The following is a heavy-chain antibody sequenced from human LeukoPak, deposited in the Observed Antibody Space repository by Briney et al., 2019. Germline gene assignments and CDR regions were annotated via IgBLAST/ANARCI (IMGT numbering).Heavy chain of an antibody. CDR3: ASPLWFGELNAFDI. D-gene: IGHD3-10*01. CDR1: GGSISSSSYY. J-gene: IGHJ3*02. V-gene: IGHV4-39*01. Sequence: SETLSPTCTVSGGSISSSSYYWGWIRQPPGKGLEWIGSIYYSGSTYYSPSLKSRVTISVDTSKNQFSLKLSSVTAADTAVYYCASPLWFGELNAFDIWGQGTMVTVSS. CDR2: IYYSGST.